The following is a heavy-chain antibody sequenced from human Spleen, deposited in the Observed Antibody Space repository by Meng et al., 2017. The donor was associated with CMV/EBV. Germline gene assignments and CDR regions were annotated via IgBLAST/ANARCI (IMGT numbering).Heavy chain of an antibody. CDR1: GYTITTYG. V-gene: IGHV1-18*01. D-gene: IGHD2-21*01. CDR3: VREYCGGDCSFANFYFDN. CDR2: ISSHSGDT. J-gene: IGHJ4*02. Sequence: SVKVSCKASGYTITTYGLSWVRQAPGQGLEWMGWISSHSGDTNYAPKVQGRVTMTTDTSTNTAYMELRSLRSDDTAIYYCVREYCGGDCSFANFYFDNWGQGTLVTVSS.